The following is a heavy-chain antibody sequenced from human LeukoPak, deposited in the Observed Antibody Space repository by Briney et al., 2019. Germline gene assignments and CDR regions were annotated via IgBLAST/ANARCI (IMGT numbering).Heavy chain of an antibody. V-gene: IGHV3-11*01. CDR3: AREHRTMAGTNIYYSYGMDV. CDR2: ISSSGSTI. CDR1: GFIFSCYA. Sequence: GGSLRLSCAASGFIFSCYAMSWVPQAPGKRLECVSYISSSGSTIYYADSVKGRFTISRDNAKISLYLQMNSLRAEDTAVYYCAREHRTMAGTNIYYSYGMDVWGQGTTVTVSS. J-gene: IGHJ6*02. D-gene: IGHD6-19*01.